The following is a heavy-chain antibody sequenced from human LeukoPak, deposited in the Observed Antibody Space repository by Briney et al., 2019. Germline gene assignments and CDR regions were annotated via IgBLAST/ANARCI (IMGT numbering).Heavy chain of an antibody. CDR2: IKRDGSEK. CDR1: GFTFSSYW. J-gene: IGHJ6*03. V-gene: IGHV3-7*01. CDR3: ARELGRYYMDV. Sequence: PGGSLRLSCAASGFTFSSYWMSWVRQAPGKGLGWVANIKRDGSEKYYVDSVKDRFTISSDNAKNSLYMQMNSLRAEDTAGYYCARELGRYYMDVWGKGTTVTVSS.